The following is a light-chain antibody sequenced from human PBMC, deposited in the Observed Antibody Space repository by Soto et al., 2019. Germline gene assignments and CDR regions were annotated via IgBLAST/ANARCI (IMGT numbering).Light chain of an antibody. CDR2: GAS. V-gene: IGKV3-20*01. Sequence: EIVLTQSPGTLSLSPGERATLSCRARQSVSSSYLAWYQQKPGQTPRLLIYGASSRATGIPDRFSGSGSGTDFTLTISRLEPEDVAVYYCQQYGGSPRTFGQGTKVDIK. J-gene: IGKJ1*01. CDR1: QSVSSSY. CDR3: QQYGGSPRT.